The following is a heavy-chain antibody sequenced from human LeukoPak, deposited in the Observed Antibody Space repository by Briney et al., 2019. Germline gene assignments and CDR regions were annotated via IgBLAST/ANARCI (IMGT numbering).Heavy chain of an antibody. Sequence: TSETLSLTCTVSGGSISNYYWTWIRQPPGKGLEWIGYVYYSGSTNYNPSLKSRVTISVDTSENQFSLKLSSVTAADTAVYYCARSKYHLRYWGQGTLVTVSS. V-gene: IGHV4-59*01. J-gene: IGHJ4*02. CDR3: ARSKYHLRY. CDR2: VYYSGST. CDR1: GGSISNYY. D-gene: IGHD2-2*01.